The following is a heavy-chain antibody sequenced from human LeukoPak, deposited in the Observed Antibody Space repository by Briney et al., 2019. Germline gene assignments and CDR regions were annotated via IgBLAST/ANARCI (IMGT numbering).Heavy chain of an antibody. CDR1: GFTFSSYS. CDR3: ARPYDILTGYYSSYYMDV. V-gene: IGHV3-21*01. Sequence: ESGGSLRLSCAASGFTFSSYSMNWVRQAPGKGLEWVSSISSSSSYIYYADSVKGRFTISRDNAKNSLYLQMNSLRAEDTAVYYCARPYDILTGYYSSYYMDVWGKGTTVTVSS. D-gene: IGHD3-9*01. CDR2: ISSSSSYI. J-gene: IGHJ6*03.